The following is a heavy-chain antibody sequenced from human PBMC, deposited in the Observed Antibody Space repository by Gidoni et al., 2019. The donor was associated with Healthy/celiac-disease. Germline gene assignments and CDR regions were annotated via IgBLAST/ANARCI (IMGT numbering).Heavy chain of an antibody. CDR3: TRDNIPQSGSYLY. V-gene: IGHV3-49*03. Sequence: EVQRVESGGGVVQPGRSMRLSCTAAGFTLGDYAMSWFRQAPGKGREWGGFIRSKAYGGTTEYAASVKGRFTISRDDSKSIAYLQLNSLQTEDTAVYYCTRDNIPQSGSYLYWGQGTLVTVSS. D-gene: IGHD1-26*01. CDR1: GFTLGDYA. CDR2: IRSKAYGGTT. J-gene: IGHJ4*02.